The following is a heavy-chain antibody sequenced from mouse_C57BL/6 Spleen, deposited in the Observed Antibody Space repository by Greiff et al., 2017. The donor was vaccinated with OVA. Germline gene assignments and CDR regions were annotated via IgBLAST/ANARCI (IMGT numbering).Heavy chain of an antibody. CDR3: ASGKWLPDYYSMDY. V-gene: IGHV1-82*01. CDR2: IYPGDGDT. J-gene: IGHJ4*01. Sequence: VKVVESGPELVKPGASVKISCKASGYAFSSSWMNWVKQRPGKGLEWIGRIYPGDGDTNYNVKFKGKATLTADNSSSTAYMQLSSLTSEDSAVYFCASGKWLPDYYSMDYWGQGTSVTVSS. CDR1: GYAFSSSW. D-gene: IGHD2-2*01.